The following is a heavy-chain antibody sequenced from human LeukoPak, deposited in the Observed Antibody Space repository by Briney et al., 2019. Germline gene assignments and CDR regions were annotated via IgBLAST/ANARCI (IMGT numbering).Heavy chain of an antibody. J-gene: IGHJ6*02. Sequence: GRSLRLSCAASGFTFSSYAMHWVRQAPGKGLEWVAVISYDGSHKDYADSVKGRFTISRDNSKNTLYLQMNSLRAEDTAVYYCTRDPPSIPKLGYGMDVWGQGTTVIVSS. CDR3: TRDPPSIPKLGYGMDV. CDR1: GFTFSSYA. CDR2: ISYDGSHK. V-gene: IGHV3-30-3*01. D-gene: IGHD2-2*02.